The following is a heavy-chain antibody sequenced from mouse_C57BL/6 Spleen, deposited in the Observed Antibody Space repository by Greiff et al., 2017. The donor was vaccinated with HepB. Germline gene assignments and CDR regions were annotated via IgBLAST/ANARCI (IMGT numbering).Heavy chain of an antibody. Sequence: QVQLQQSGPELVKPGASVKISCKASGYAFSSSWMNWVKQRPGKGLEWIGRIYPGDGDTNYNGKFKGKATLTADKSSSTAYMQLSSLTSEDSAVYFCARCITTVLDAMDYWGQGTSVTVSS. CDR3: ARCITTVLDAMDY. CDR1: GYAFSSSW. V-gene: IGHV1-82*01. CDR2: IYPGDGDT. J-gene: IGHJ4*01. D-gene: IGHD1-1*01.